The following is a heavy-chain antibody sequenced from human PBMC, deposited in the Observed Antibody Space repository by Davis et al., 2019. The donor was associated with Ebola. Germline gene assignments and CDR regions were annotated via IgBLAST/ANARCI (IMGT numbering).Heavy chain of an antibody. CDR2: IKQDGSEK. CDR3: ARDVGWGDFWSGYYDY. D-gene: IGHD3-3*01. Sequence: GESLKISCAASGFTFSNAWMSWVRQAPGKGLEWVANIKQDGSEKYYVDSVKGRFTISRDNAKNSLYLQMNSLRAEDTAVYYCARDVGWGDFWSGYYDYWGQGTLVTVSS. CDR1: GFTFSNAW. V-gene: IGHV3-7*01. J-gene: IGHJ4*02.